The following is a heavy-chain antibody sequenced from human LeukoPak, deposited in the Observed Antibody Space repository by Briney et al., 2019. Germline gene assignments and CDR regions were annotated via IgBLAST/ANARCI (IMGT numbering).Heavy chain of an antibody. CDR1: GYTFTGYY. CDR3: ARAGFLEWLLSDY. J-gene: IGHJ4*02. V-gene: IGHV1-2*02. CDR2: INPNSGGT. D-gene: IGHD3-3*01. Sequence: ASVKVSCKASGYTFTGYYMHWVRQAPGQGLEWMGWINPNSGGTNYAQKFQGRVTMTRDTSISTAYMELRSLRSDDTAVYYCARAGFLEWLLSDYWGQGTLVTVSS.